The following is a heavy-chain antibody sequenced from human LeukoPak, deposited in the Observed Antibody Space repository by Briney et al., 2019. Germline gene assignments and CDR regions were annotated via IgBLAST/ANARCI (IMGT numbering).Heavy chain of an antibody. CDR3: ARGYGGNSVAFDI. CDR2: IIPIFGTA. CDR1: GGTLSSYA. Sequence: ASVKVSCKASGGTLSSYAISWVRQAPGQGLEWMGGIIPIFGTANYAQKFQGRVTITADESTSTAYMELSSLRSEDTAVYYCARGYGGNSVAFDIWGQGTMVTVSS. V-gene: IGHV1-69*13. D-gene: IGHD4-23*01. J-gene: IGHJ3*02.